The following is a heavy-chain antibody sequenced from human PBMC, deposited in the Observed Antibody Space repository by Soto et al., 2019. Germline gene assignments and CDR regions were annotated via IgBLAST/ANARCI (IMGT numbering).Heavy chain of an antibody. J-gene: IGHJ1*01. Sequence: SETLSLTCTVSGGSISSGGYYWSWIRQHPGKGLEWIGYIYYSGSTNYNPSLKSRVTISVDTSKNQFSLKLSSVTAADTAVYYCARGAGSSGWYAEYFQHWGQGTLVTVSS. CDR1: GGSISSGGYY. D-gene: IGHD6-19*01. CDR3: ARGAGSSGWYAEYFQH. CDR2: IYYSGST. V-gene: IGHV4-61*08.